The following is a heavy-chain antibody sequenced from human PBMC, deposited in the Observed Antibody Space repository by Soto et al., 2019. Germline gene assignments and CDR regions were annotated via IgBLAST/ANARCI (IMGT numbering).Heavy chain of an antibody. Sequence: GGSLRLSCASSGFTFSSYGMHLVRQAPGKGLEWVAVISYDGSNKYYADSVKGRFTISRDNSKNTLYLQMNSLRAEDTAVYYCAKVVYCSSTSCYAPFDYWGQGTLVTVSS. D-gene: IGHD2-2*01. V-gene: IGHV3-30*18. CDR2: ISYDGSNK. CDR3: AKVVYCSSTSCYAPFDY. CDR1: GFTFSSYG. J-gene: IGHJ4*02.